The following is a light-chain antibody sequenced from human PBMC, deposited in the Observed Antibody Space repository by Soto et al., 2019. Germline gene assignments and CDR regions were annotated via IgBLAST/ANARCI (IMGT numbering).Light chain of an antibody. CDR3: QQYGSSLSIT. V-gene: IGKV3-20*01. CDR1: QGFSSSY. CDR2: GAS. Sequence: EIVLTQSPGTLSLSPGERANLSCRASQGFSSSYLAWYQQKPGQAPRLLIYGASSRATGIPDRFSGSGSGTDFTLTISRLEPEDFAVYYCQQYGSSLSITFGQGTRLEIK. J-gene: IGKJ5*01.